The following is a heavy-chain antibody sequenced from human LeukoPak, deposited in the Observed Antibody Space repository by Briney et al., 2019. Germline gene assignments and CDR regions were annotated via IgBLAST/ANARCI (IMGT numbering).Heavy chain of an antibody. V-gene: IGHV1-2*06. CDR3: ARIGFLSDGSGYYLGY. J-gene: IGHJ4*02. D-gene: IGHD3-22*01. Sequence: GASVKVSCKASGYTFTGYYMHWVRQAPGQGLEWMGRINPNSGGTNYAQKFQGRVTMTRDTSISTAYMELSRLRSDDTAVYYCARIGFLSDGSGYYLGYWGQGTLVTVSS. CDR2: INPNSGGT. CDR1: GYTFTGYY.